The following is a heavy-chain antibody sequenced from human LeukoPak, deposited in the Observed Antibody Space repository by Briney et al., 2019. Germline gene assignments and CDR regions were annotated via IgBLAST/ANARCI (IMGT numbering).Heavy chain of an antibody. CDR3: ARGIAVAGYYFDY. Sequence: GGSLRLSCAASGFTFSSYWMSWVRQAPGKGLEWVANIKQDGSEKYYVDSVRGRFTISRDNAKNSLYLQMNSLRAEDTAVYYCARGIAVAGYYFDYWGQGTLVTVSS. D-gene: IGHD6-19*01. CDR1: GFTFSSYW. V-gene: IGHV3-7*01. J-gene: IGHJ4*02. CDR2: IKQDGSEK.